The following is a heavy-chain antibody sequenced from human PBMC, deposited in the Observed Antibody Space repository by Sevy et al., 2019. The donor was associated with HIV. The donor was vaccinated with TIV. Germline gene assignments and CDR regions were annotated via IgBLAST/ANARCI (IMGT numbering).Heavy chain of an antibody. J-gene: IGHJ6*02. Sequence: GGSLRLSCAASGFSLTTSDMHWVRQAPGKGLEWVAYVRNDGSNKYYADSVRDRFPSSRDSPKNTLYLQMNSLRDEDTAIYYCARGRKTTEEWLEELDYYYGLDVWGQGTTVTVSS. D-gene: IGHD2-8*01. CDR3: ARGRKTTEEWLEELDYYYGLDV. V-gene: IGHV3-30*02. CDR1: GFSLTTSD. CDR2: VRNDGSNK.